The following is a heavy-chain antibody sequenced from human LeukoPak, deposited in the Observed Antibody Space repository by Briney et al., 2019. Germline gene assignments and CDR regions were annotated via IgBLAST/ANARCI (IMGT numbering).Heavy chain of an antibody. D-gene: IGHD3-22*01. CDR1: GFTFGSSA. V-gene: IGHV3-23*01. CDR3: VKKFYYYSVGYYAFDI. J-gene: IGHJ3*02. CDR2: INSRGDKT. Sequence: GGSLGLSCAAAGFTFGSSAMSWVRQAPGKGLEWVSGINSRGDKTYYADSVKGRFTTSRDNSKNTLYLQMNSLRAEDTAVYHCVKKFYYYSVGYYAFDIWGQGTMVTVSS.